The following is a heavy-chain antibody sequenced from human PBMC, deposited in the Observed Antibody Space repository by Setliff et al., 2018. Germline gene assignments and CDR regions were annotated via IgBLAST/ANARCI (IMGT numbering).Heavy chain of an antibody. CDR3: ARVALVVVIRNAFDI. Sequence: PSETLSLTCTVSGGSISSSSYYWGWIRLPPGKRLEWIGTIYYSGSTYYNPSLKSRVTISVDTSKNQFPLKLSSVTAADTAVYYCARVALVVVIRNAFDIWGQGTMVTVSS. J-gene: IGHJ3*02. D-gene: IGHD2-21*01. CDR1: GGSISSSSYY. V-gene: IGHV4-39*06. CDR2: IYYSGST.